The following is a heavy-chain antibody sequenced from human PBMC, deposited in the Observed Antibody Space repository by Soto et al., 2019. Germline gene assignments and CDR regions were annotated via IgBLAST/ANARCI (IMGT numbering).Heavy chain of an antibody. CDR2: IKQDGSEK. Sequence: PVGSLRLSCAASGFTFSSYWMSWVRQAPGKGLEWVANIKQDGSEKYYVDSVKGRFTISRDNAKNSLYLQMNSLRAEDTAVYYCARDRTYYDFWSGHSDAFDIWGQGTMVTVSS. CDR1: GFTFSSYW. V-gene: IGHV3-7*05. CDR3: ARDRTYYDFWSGHSDAFDI. D-gene: IGHD3-3*01. J-gene: IGHJ3*02.